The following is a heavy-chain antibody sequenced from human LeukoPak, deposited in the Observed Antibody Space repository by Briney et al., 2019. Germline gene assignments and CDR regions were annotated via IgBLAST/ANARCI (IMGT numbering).Heavy chain of an antibody. D-gene: IGHD3-22*01. V-gene: IGHV3-30*01. CDR1: GFTVSSYA. Sequence: PGGSLRLSCAAAGFTVSSYAMHWVRQAPGKGLEWVAVISYDGSNKYYADSVKGRFTISRDNSKNTLYLQMNSLRAEDTAVYYCTSGVVVITLKYWGQGTLVTVSS. CDR2: ISYDGSNK. CDR3: TSGVVVITLKY. J-gene: IGHJ4*02.